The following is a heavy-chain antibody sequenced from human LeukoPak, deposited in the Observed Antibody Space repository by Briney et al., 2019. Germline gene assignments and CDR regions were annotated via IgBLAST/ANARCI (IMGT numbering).Heavy chain of an antibody. D-gene: IGHD2-2*01. CDR2: INPNSGGT. J-gene: IGHJ6*02. CDR3: ARDIVVVPAARNYYCYYGMDV. Sequence: ASVKVSCKASGYTFTGYYMHWVRQAPGQGLEWMGWINPNSGGTNYAQKFQGRVTMTRDTSISTAYMELSRLRSDDTAVYYCARDIVVVPAARNYYCYYGMDVWGQGTTVTVSS. CDR1: GYTFTGYY. V-gene: IGHV1-2*02.